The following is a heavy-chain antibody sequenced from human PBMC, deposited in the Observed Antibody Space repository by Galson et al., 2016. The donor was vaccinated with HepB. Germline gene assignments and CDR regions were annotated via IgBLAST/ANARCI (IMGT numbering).Heavy chain of an antibody. CDR3: ARGSLWYDY. J-gene: IGHJ4*02. V-gene: IGHV4-38-2*01. CDR1: GYSISSGYQ. CDR2: IYHSGST. Sequence: SETLSLTCAVSGYSISSGYQWGWIRQPPGKGLEWIGSIYHSGSTYYNPSLKSRVTISVDTSKNQLSLKLSSVTAADTAVYYCARGSLWYDYWGQGTLVTVSS. D-gene: IGHD6-13*01.